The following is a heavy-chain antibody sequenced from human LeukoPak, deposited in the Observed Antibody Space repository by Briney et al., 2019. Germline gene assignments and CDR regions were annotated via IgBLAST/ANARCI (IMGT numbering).Heavy chain of an antibody. CDR2: ISGSGGST. Sequence: GGSLRLSCAASGFTFSSYAMSWVRQAPGKGLEWVSAISGSGGSTYYADSVKGRFTISRDNAKNSLYLQMNSLRAEDTALYYCAKGISTGNAFDIWGQGTMVTVSS. CDR1: GFTFSSYA. CDR3: AKGISTGNAFDI. V-gene: IGHV3-23*01. J-gene: IGHJ3*02. D-gene: IGHD2-2*01.